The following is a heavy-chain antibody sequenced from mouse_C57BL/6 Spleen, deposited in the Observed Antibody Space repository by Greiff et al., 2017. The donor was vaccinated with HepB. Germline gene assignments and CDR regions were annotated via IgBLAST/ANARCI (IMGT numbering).Heavy chain of an antibody. CDR3: ARKGGSSPLDY. D-gene: IGHD1-1*01. CDR2: IYPRSGNT. J-gene: IGHJ2*01. CDR1: GYTFTSYG. Sequence: VQLKQSGAELARPGASVKLSCKASGYTFTSYGISWVKQRTGQGLEWIGEIYPRSGNTYYNEKFKGKATLTADKSSSTAYMELRSLTSEDSAVYFCARKGGSSPLDYWGQGTTLTVSS. V-gene: IGHV1-81*01.